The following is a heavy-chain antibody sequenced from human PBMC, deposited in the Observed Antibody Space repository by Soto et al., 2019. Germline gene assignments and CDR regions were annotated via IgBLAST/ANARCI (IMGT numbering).Heavy chain of an antibody. CDR1: GYTFTGHY. V-gene: IGHV1-2*02. J-gene: IGHJ4*02. D-gene: IGHD1-1*01. Sequence: GASVKVSCKASGYTFTGHYIHWVRQAPEQGPEWMGEIGPESGATRYAQKFQGRVTMTMDMSITTVYMELNSLRAEDTAVYYCARGVGEPVGYWGQGTLVTVSS. CDR2: IGPESGAT. CDR3: ARGVGEPVGY.